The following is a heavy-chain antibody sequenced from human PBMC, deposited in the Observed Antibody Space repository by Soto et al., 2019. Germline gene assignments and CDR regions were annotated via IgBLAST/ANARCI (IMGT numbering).Heavy chain of an antibody. CDR3: ARQAKIGDRSQFYFDS. D-gene: IGHD3-16*01. CDR2: ISYNGRNK. CDR1: GFTFRFYA. Sequence: PGGSLRLSCAASGFTFRFYAMHWVRQAPGKGLEWVAVISYNGRNKHYVDSVKGRFTISRDNSQDTLYLQMDSLRPDDTAVYYCARQAKIGDRSQFYFDSWGQGTPVTVSS. J-gene: IGHJ4*02. V-gene: IGHV3-30*04.